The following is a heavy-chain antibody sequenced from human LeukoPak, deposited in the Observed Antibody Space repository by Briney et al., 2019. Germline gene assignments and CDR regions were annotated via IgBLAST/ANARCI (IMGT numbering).Heavy chain of an antibody. D-gene: IGHD3-22*01. CDR3: AKVGDYYDSSGSYY. CDR1: GFTFSSYA. V-gene: IGHV3-23*01. Sequence: SGGSLRLSCAASGFTFSSYAMSWVRQAPGKGLEWVSAITGSGGSTYYADSVKGRFTISRDNSKNTLYLQMNSLRAEETAVYYCAKVGDYYDSSGSYYWGQGTLVTVSS. CDR2: ITGSGGST. J-gene: IGHJ4*02.